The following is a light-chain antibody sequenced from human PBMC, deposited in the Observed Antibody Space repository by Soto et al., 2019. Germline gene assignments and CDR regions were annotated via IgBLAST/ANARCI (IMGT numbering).Light chain of an antibody. J-gene: IGLJ3*02. Sequence: QSALTQPASVSGSPGQSITISCTGTSSDVGTYNYVSWYQHCRGKAPKLMIYDVSYRPSGVSNRFSGSKSANTASLTISGLQAEDEADYYCSSYTTSNTQVFGGGTKLTVL. CDR1: SSDVGTYNY. CDR2: DVS. V-gene: IGLV2-14*01. CDR3: SSYTTSNTQV.